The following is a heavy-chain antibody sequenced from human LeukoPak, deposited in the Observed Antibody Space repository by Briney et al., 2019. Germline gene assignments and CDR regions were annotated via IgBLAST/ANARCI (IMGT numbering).Heavy chain of an antibody. Sequence: GGSLRLPCAVSGFTFNNYWMSWVRQAPGKGLEWVANIKQDGSEKYYVDSVKGRFTISRDNAKNSLYLQLNSLKVEDTAVYYCARFGSGSYYYYYGMDVWGQGTTVTVSS. CDR3: ARFGSGSYYYYYGMDV. J-gene: IGHJ6*02. CDR2: IKQDGSEK. V-gene: IGHV3-7*01. CDR1: GFTFNNYW. D-gene: IGHD3-10*01.